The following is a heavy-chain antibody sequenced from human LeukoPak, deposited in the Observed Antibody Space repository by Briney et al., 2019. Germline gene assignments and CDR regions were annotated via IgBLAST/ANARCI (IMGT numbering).Heavy chain of an antibody. J-gene: IGHJ4*02. CDR3: ARPRRYYYDSSGYYFDY. D-gene: IGHD3-22*01. CDR2: INHSGST. V-gene: IGHV4-34*01. CDR1: GGSFSGYY. Sequence: SETLSLTCAVYGGSFSGYYWSWIRQPPGKGPEWIGEINHSGSTNYNPSLKSRVTISVDTSKNQFSLKLSSVTAADTAVYYCARPRRYYYDSSGYYFDYWGQGTLVTVSS.